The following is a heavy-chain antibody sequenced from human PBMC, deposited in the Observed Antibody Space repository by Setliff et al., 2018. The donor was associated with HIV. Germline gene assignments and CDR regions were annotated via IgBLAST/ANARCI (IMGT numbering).Heavy chain of an antibody. D-gene: IGHD1-26*01. V-gene: IGHV3-72*01. CDR1: GFTLSDHY. J-gene: IGHJ3*02. CDR2: IRPKSKRSTT. Sequence: GSLRLSCAASGFTLSDHYMDWVRQAPGKGPEWFGRIRPKSKRSTTEYAASVKGRFTISRDDSGSTLYLQMNSLQTEDTAVYYCTTLVGANPWHDAFDIWGHGTMVTVSS. CDR3: TTLVGANPWHDAFDI.